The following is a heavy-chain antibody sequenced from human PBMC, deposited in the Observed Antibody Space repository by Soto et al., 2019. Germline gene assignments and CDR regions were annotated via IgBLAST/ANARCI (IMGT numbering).Heavy chain of an antibody. CDR3: ARDLVPDSGIHYGMDV. D-gene: IGHD1-26*01. J-gene: IGHJ6*02. CDR1: GGTFSSYA. CDR2: IIPIFGTA. Sequence: ASVKVSCKASGGTFSSYAISWVRQAPGQGLEWMGGIIPIFGTANYAQKFQGRVTITADESTSTAYMELSSLRSEDTAVYYCARDLVPDSGIHYGMDVWGQGTTVTVSS. V-gene: IGHV1-69*13.